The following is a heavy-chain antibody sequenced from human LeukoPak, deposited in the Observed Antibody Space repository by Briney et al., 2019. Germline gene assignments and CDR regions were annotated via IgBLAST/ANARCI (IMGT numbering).Heavy chain of an antibody. Sequence: SETLSLTCAVYGGSFSGYYWSWIRQPPGKGLEWIGEINHSGSTNYNPSLKSRVTISVDKSKNQFSLKLSSVTAADTALYYCARGTPPTVTTFWWFDPWGEETLVTVSS. D-gene: IGHD4-17*01. J-gene: IGHJ5*02. CDR3: ARGTPPTVTTFWWFDP. CDR1: GGSFSGYY. CDR2: INHSGST. V-gene: IGHV4-34*01.